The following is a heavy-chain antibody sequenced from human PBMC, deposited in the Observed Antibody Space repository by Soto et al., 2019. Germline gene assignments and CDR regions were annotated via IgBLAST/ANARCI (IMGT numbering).Heavy chain of an antibody. D-gene: IGHD5-18*01. Sequence: PGGSLRLSCVASGFTFSGYSMNWVRQAPGKGLEWISYIRNSTDPTIYYADSVKGRFTISRDNAKNSLYLQMNSLRDEDTAVYFCARDARRGYGYPLFDSRGQGSLVTVSS. CDR2: IRNSTDPTI. CDR1: GFTFSGYS. V-gene: IGHV3-48*02. J-gene: IGHJ4*02. CDR3: ARDARRGYGYPLFDS.